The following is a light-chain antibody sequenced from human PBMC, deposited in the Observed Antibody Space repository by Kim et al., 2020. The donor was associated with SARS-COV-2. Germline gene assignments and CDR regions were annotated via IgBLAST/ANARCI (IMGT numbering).Light chain of an antibody. CDR2: DVI. J-gene: IGLJ3*02. V-gene: IGLV2-14*03. Sequence: GQSITISCTGTSGDVGAYNYVSWYQHHPGKAPKLIIYDVIERPSGVSNLFSGSKSGNTASLTISGLQAEDEADYYCSAYSSGNTLVFGGGTQVTVL. CDR3: SAYSSGNTLV. CDR1: SGDVGAYNY.